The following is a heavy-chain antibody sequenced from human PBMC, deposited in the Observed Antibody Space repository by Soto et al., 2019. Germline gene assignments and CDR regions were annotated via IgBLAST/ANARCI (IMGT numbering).Heavy chain of an antibody. CDR1: GYTFTSYS. CDR2: INPSGGST. J-gene: IGHJ5*02. D-gene: IGHD6-19*01. Sequence: VKVSCNASGYTFTSYSMHRVRQAPRQGLEWMGIINPSGGSTSYAQKFQGRATMTSDTSTSTVYMELSSLRSEDTAVYYCARSPIAVAGYWFDPWGQGTLGPVSS. CDR3: ARSPIAVAGYWFDP. V-gene: IGHV1-46*01.